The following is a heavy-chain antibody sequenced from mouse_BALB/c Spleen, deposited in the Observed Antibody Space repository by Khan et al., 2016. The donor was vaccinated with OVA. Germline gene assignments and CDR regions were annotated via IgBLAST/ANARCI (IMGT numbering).Heavy chain of an antibody. V-gene: IGHV1S137*01. CDR2: ISTYYGDV. J-gene: IGHJ3*01. CDR3: LRGGGGNRFAY. Sequence: QIQLVQSGAELVRPGVSVKISCKGSGYTFTDFTMHWVKQSHAKSLEWIGVISTYYGDVTYNQKFKGKATMTVDKSSSTAYMELARLTSEDSAILYWLRGGGGNRFAYWGQGTLVTVSA. CDR1: GYTFTDFT.